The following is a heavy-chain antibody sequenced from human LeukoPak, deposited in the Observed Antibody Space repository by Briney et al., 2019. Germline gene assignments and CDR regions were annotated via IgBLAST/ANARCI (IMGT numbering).Heavy chain of an antibody. J-gene: IGHJ4*02. CDR1: GYTFTSYG. Sequence: ASVKVSCKASGYTFTSYGISWVRQAPGQGLEWMGWISGYNGYTHYAHNLQGRVTMTTDTSTSTAYMELRSLRSDDTAVYYCARRSTHYYDSSPHYGYYLDYWGQGTLVTVSS. CDR2: ISGYNGYT. CDR3: ARRSTHYYDSSPHYGYYLDY. D-gene: IGHD3-22*01. V-gene: IGHV1-18*01.